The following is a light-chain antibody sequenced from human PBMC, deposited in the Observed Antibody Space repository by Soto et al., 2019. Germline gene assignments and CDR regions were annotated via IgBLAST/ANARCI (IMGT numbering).Light chain of an antibody. CDR2: DAS. CDR1: QSVRSN. CDR3: HQYNNWPLT. Sequence: EVVMTQSPATLSVSPGERATLSCRASQSVRSNLAWYQQKPGQAPRLLIYDASNRATGIPARFNGSGSGTEFSLAISNLQSEDFAVYYCHQYNNWPLTFGGGTKVDIK. J-gene: IGKJ4*01. V-gene: IGKV3D-15*01.